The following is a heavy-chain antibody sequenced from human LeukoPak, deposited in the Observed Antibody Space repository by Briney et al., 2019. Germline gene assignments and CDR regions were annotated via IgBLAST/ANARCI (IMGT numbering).Heavy chain of an antibody. V-gene: IGHV4-39*07. CDR2: IYYSGST. CDR3: ARVTTAPGVYFDY. CDR1: GGSISSSSYY. Sequence: SETLSLTCTVSGGSISSSSYYWGWIRQPPGKGLEWIGSIYYSGSTYYNPSLKSRVTISVDTFKNQFSLKPSSVTAADTAVYYCARVTTAPGVYFDYWGQGTLVTVSS. D-gene: IGHD4-11*01. J-gene: IGHJ4*02.